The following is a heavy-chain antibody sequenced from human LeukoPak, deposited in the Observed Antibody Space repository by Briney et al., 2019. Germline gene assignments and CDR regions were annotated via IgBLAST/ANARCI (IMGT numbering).Heavy chain of an antibody. CDR1: GYTFTGYY. D-gene: IGHD4-17*01. CDR2: INPNSGGT. CDR3: AKPLDYGDYVDAFDI. Sequence: ASVKVSCKASGYTFTGYYMHWVRQAPGQGLEWMGWINPNSGGTNYAQKFQGRVTMTRDTSISTAYMELSRLRSDDTAVYYCAKPLDYGDYVDAFDIWGQGTMVTVSS. V-gene: IGHV1-2*02. J-gene: IGHJ3*02.